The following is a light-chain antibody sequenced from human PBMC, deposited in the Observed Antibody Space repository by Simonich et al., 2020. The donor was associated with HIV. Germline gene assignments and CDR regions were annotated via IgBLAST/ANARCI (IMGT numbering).Light chain of an antibody. V-gene: IGLV2-23*01. CDR2: VDS. CDR1: SRKVGSYNL. CDR3: CSYAGSSTSHVV. J-gene: IGLJ2*01. Sequence: QSALTQPASVSGSPGQSITISCTGTSRKVGSYNLVPWYHQHPGKAPKLMIYVDSKRPSGVSNRFSGSKSDNTASLTISGLQAGDEADYYCCSYAGSSTSHVVFGGGTKLTVL.